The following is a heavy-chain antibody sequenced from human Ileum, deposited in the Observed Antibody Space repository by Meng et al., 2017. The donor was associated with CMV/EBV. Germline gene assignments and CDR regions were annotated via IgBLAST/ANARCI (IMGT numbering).Heavy chain of an antibody. CDR1: GGTFSSYA. V-gene: IGHV1-69*10. J-gene: IGHJ6*02. Sequence: SVKVSCKASGGTFSSYAIYWVRQAPGQGLEWMGGIIPFLGTTDYAQKFQGRVTITADKSTSTAYMELSSLKSEDAAVYFCARDRMKGFYDSSDPGHYYYAMDVWGQGTTVTVSS. D-gene: IGHD3-22*01. CDR3: ARDRMKGFYDSSDPGHYYYAMDV. CDR2: IIPFLGTT.